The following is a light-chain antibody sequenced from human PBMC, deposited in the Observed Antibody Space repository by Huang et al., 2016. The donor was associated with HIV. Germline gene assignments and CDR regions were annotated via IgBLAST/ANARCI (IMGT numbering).Light chain of an antibody. Sequence: DIQMTQSPSSVSASVGDRVTITCRVSQAISSYLAWYQHKPGKAPKRLIFATSTLQSGVPSRFSGSGSGTDFTLTISSLQPEDFATYYCQEANSFPPRVTFGPGTKVHIK. CDR1: QAISSY. CDR2: ATS. V-gene: IGKV1-12*01. J-gene: IGKJ3*01. CDR3: QEANSFPPRVT.